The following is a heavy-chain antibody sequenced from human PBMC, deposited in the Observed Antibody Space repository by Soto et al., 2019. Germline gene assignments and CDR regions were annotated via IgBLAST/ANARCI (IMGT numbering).Heavy chain of an antibody. Sequence: KVSFKASGGSFDYRAFTWLRQAPGQGLVWMGQIFSDTADYAHKFQGRVTITADKSTATAYMQLDSLTSNDTAVYYCATASLYFPGPQGSFDXWGQGTLLTVSX. V-gene: IGHV1-69*06. CDR3: ATASLYFPGPQGSFDX. J-gene: IGHJ4*02. D-gene: IGHD3-9*01. CDR1: GGSFDYRA. CDR2: IFSDTA.